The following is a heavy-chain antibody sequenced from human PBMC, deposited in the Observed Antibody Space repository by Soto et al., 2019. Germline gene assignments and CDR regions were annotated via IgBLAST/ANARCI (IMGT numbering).Heavy chain of an antibody. D-gene: IGHD3-22*01. J-gene: IGHJ4*02. CDR1: GFTVTSNY. CDR2: IYSGGST. V-gene: IGHV3-53*01. Sequence: GGSLRLSCAASGFTVTSNYMSWVRQAPGKGLEWVSVIYSGGSTFYPGSVQGRFTISRDNSKNTLYLQMNSLRPEDTAVYYCARNSGSGYYFGYFDYWGQGTLVTVSS. CDR3: ARNSGSGYYFGYFDY.